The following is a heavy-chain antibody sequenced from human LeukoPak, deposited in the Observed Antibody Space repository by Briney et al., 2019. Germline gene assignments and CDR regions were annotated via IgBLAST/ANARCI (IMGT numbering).Heavy chain of an antibody. V-gene: IGHV3-23*01. CDR1: IFSFNLYG. D-gene: IGHD6-19*01. CDR2: ISGSGTNT. CDR3: ARVGSGGAWFDF. J-gene: IGHJ4*02. Sequence: GGSLRLSCAASIFSFNLYGISWVRQAPGKGLEWIATISGSGTNTHYAGSVKGRLTISRDNSKNTVYVQMNSLRAEDTAVYYCARVGSGGAWFDFWGQGALVSISS.